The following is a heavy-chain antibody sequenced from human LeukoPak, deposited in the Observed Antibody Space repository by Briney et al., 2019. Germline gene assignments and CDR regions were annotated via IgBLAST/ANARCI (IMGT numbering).Heavy chain of an antibody. CDR2: INPRGGST. CDR1: VYTFTSYY. D-gene: IGHD3-22*01. J-gene: IGHJ4*02. CDR3: ASNYYDSSCYYRDY. Sequence: GSSVKVSCKASVYTFTSYYLHWLRQPPGQGLEWMGIINPRGGSTTYAQKVQGTLTMTRDTSTSTVYMELSSLRSEDTGVCYCASNYYDSSCYYRDYWGQETLVTVSS. V-gene: IGHV1-46*01.